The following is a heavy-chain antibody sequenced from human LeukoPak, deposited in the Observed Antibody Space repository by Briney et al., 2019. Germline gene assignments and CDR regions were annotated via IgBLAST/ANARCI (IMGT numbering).Heavy chain of an antibody. D-gene: IGHD4-11*01. Sequence: GGSLRLSCAASGFTFGSYGMHWVRQAPGKGLEWVAVISYDGSNKYYADSVKGRFTISRDNSKNTLYLQMNSLRAEDTAVYYCAKGPLVTEEYYYYYGMDVWGQGTTVTVSS. CDR1: GFTFGSYG. V-gene: IGHV3-30*18. CDR2: ISYDGSNK. J-gene: IGHJ6*02. CDR3: AKGPLVTEEYYYYYGMDV.